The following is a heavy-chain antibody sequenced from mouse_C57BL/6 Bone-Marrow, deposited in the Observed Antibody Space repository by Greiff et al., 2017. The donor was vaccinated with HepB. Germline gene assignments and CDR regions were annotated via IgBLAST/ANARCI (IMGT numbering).Heavy chain of an antibody. CDR3: ARYRYYDRSYWYFDV. CDR2: ISYDGSN. Sequence: ESGPGLVKPSQSLSLTCSVTGYSITSGYYWNWIRQFPGNKLEWMGYISYDGSNNYNPSLKNRISITRDTSKNQFFLKLNSVTTEDTATYYCARYRYYDRSYWYFDVWGTGTTVTVSS. V-gene: IGHV3-6*01. CDR1: GYSITSGYY. D-gene: IGHD2-4*01. J-gene: IGHJ1*03.